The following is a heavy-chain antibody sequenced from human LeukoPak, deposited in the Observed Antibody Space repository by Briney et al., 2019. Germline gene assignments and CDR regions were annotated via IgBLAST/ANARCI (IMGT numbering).Heavy chain of an antibody. J-gene: IGHJ2*01. Sequence: PSETLSLTCAVYGGSFSVYYWSWIRQPPGKGLEWIGEINHSGSTNYNPSLKSRVTISVDTSKNQFSLKLSSVTAADTAVYYCARPRKSRYFDLWGRGTLVTVSS. CDR1: GGSFSVYY. CDR2: INHSGST. V-gene: IGHV4-34*01. CDR3: ARPRKSRYFDL.